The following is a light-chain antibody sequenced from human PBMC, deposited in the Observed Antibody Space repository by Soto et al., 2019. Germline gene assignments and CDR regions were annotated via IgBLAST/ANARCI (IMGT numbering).Light chain of an antibody. Sequence: QSALTQPPSASGCPGQSVTISCTGTSSDVGAYNYVSWYQQHPGKAPKLIIYEVTKRPSGVPDRFSGSKSGNTASLTVSGLQAEDEADYYCNSYAGSKNFGVFGGGTQLTVL. CDR1: SSDVGAYNY. CDR2: EVT. V-gene: IGLV2-8*01. J-gene: IGLJ7*01. CDR3: NSYAGSKNFGV.